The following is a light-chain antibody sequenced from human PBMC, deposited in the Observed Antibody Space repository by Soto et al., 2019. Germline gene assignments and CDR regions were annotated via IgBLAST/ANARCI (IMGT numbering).Light chain of an antibody. J-gene: IGKJ4*01. CDR1: QSITNR. CDR2: AAS. Sequence: DIQMTQSPSTLSASVGDRVAITCRASQSITNRLAWYQLKPGKAPKLLIFAASTLQSGVPSRFSGSGSGTDLTLNISSLQAEDFATYYCQQLSTYPSTFGGGTEVDIK. CDR3: QQLSTYPST. V-gene: IGKV1-5*01.